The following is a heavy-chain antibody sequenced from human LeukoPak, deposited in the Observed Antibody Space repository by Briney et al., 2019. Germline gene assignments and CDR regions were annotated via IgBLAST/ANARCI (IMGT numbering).Heavy chain of an antibody. D-gene: IGHD6-19*01. J-gene: IGHJ6*03. V-gene: IGHV3-23*01. Sequence: GGSLGLSCAASGFTFSSYAMSWVRQAPGKGLEWVSAISGSGGSTYYADSAKGRFTISRDNSKNTLYLQMNSLRAEDTAVYYCAKDHEQWLVRTEYMDVWGKGTTVTVSS. CDR1: GFTFSSYA. CDR3: AKDHEQWLVRTEYMDV. CDR2: ISGSGGST.